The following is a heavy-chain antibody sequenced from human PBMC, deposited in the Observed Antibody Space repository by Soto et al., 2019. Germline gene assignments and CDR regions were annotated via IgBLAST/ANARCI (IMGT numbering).Heavy chain of an antibody. CDR3: ARGTGSVAAAVGPFDY. D-gene: IGHD6-13*01. V-gene: IGHV3-33*01. J-gene: IGHJ4*02. CDR2: IWYDGSNK. CDR1: GFTFSSYG. Sequence: PGGSLRLSCAASGFTFSSYGMHWVRQAPGKGLEWVAVIWYDGSNKYYADSVKGRFTISRDNSKNTLYLQMNSLRAEDTAVYYCARGTGSVAAAVGPFDYWGQGTLVTVSS.